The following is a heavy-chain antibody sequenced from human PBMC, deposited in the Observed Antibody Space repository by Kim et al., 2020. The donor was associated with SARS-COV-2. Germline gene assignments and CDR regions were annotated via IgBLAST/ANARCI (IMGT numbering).Heavy chain of an antibody. CDR1: GYTFTSYA. J-gene: IGHJ5*02. D-gene: IGHD6-19*01. V-gene: IGHV1-3*01. Sequence: ASVKVSCKASGYTFTSYAMHWVRQAPGQRLEWMGWINAGNGNTKYSQKFQGRVTITRDTSASTAYMELSSLRSEDTAVYYCARGDKFSGWDQGWWFDPWGQGTLVTVSS. CDR2: INAGNGNT. CDR3: ARGDKFSGWDQGWWFDP.